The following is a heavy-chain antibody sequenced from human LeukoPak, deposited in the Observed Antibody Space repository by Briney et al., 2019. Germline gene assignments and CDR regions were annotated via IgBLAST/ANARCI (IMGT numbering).Heavy chain of an antibody. Sequence: EASVKVSCKASGGTFSSYAISWVRQAPGQGLEWMGGIIPIFGTANYAQKFQGRVTITADESTSTAYMELSSLRSEDTAVYYCVRGYSGYETFDPWGQGTLVTVSS. J-gene: IGHJ5*02. CDR3: VRGYSGYETFDP. V-gene: IGHV1-69*13. D-gene: IGHD5-12*01. CDR2: IIPIFGTA. CDR1: GGTFSSYA.